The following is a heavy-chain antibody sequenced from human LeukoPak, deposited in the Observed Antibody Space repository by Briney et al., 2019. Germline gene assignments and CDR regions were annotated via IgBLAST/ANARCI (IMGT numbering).Heavy chain of an antibody. V-gene: IGHV3-23*01. Sequence: GGSLRLSCAASRFSFSSYAMNWVRQAPGKGLEWVSSIRGSGGSTSYADSVKGRFTISRDNSKNTLYLQMNSLRAEDTAVYYCARPVLRYFDWLPYFDYWGQGTLVTVSS. CDR2: IRGSGGST. J-gene: IGHJ4*02. D-gene: IGHD3-9*01. CDR3: ARPVLRYFDWLPYFDY. CDR1: RFSFSSYA.